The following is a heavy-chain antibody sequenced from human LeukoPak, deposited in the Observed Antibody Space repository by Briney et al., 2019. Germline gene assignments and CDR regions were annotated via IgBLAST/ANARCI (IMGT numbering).Heavy chain of an antibody. CDR3: ARDGVLRFLEWLPPPDAFDI. D-gene: IGHD3-3*01. Sequence: GGSLRLSCAASGFTFSSYSMNWVRQAPGKGLEWVSYISSSSSTIYYADSVKGRFTISRDNAKNSLYLQMNSLRAEDMAVYYCARDGVLRFLEWLPPPDAFDIWGQGTMVTVSS. CDR2: ISSSSSTI. J-gene: IGHJ3*02. V-gene: IGHV3-48*01. CDR1: GFTFSSYS.